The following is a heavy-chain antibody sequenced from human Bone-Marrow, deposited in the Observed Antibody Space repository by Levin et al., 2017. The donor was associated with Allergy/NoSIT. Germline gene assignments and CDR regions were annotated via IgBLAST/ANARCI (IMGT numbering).Heavy chain of an antibody. Sequence: EASVKVSCKASGYIFRAYKIHWVRQAPGQGLEWMGWINPDNGFTSFAPRFEGRVTMTTDSSLSTAYMEMRRLTSDDTAVYYCAGLHRLGYYDTAGFPWGQGTQVTVSS. CDR1: GYIFRAYK. J-gene: IGHJ5*02. CDR3: AGLHRLGYYDTAGFP. D-gene: IGHD3-22*01. V-gene: IGHV1-2*02. CDR2: INPDNGFT.